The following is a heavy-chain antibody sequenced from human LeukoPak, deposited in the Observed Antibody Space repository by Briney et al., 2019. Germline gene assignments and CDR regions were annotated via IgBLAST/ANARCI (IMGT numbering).Heavy chain of an antibody. D-gene: IGHD1-7*01. CDR2: IRSSGSTI. CDR3: ARMNYISSGWGAPFDY. V-gene: IGHV3-48*04. J-gene: IGHJ4*02. Sequence: GGSLRLSCAASGFTFSSYGMHWVRQAPGKGLEWISYIRSSGSTIYYADSMKGRFTISRDNAKNSLYLRMNSLRAEDTAVYYCARMNYISSGWGAPFDYWGQGTLVTVSS. CDR1: GFTFSSYG.